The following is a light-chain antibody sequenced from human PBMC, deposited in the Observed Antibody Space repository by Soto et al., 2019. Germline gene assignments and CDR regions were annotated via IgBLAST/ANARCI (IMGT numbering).Light chain of an antibody. J-gene: IGKJ2*01. Sequence: DIQMTQSPSSLSASVGDRVTITCQTSQDITNYLNWLQLKPGKAPKVLIYDASNLETGVPSRFSGTGSGTHFSFTISSLQPEDIATYYCQQYDSFPYTFGQGTKLEIK. CDR3: QQYDSFPYT. CDR2: DAS. V-gene: IGKV1-33*01. CDR1: QDITNY.